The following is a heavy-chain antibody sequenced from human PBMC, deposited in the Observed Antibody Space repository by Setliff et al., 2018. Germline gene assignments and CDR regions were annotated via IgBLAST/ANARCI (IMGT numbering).Heavy chain of an antibody. D-gene: IGHD3-3*01. Sequence: WASVKVSCKASGFTLTSYPIHWVRQAPGQRLEWMGWINPDNGNRKYSQRFQGRVTITRDTSASTVFLELSTLRSEDTAVYYCTRDFLGATASFDIWGQGTMVTVSS. CDR2: INPDNGNR. J-gene: IGHJ3*02. V-gene: IGHV1-3*01. CDR3: TRDFLGATASFDI. CDR1: GFTLTSYP.